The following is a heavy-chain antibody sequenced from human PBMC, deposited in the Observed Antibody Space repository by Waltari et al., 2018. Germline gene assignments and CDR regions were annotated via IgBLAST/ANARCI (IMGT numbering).Heavy chain of an antibody. J-gene: IGHJ4*02. D-gene: IGHD3-10*01. CDR2: ITPYNVNT. CDR3: ARDPFAPFY. Sequence: QVQLVQSGAEVKKPGASVKVSCKASGYTFTSYGISWVRQAPGQGLEWMGWITPYNVNTTYIERLQGRVTLTTDTSTNTAYMELSSLRSDDTAMYYCARDPFAPFYWGQGTLVTVSS. CDR1: GYTFTSYG. V-gene: IGHV1-18*01.